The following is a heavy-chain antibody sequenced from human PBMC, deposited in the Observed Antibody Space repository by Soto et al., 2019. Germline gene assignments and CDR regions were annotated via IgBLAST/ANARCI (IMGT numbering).Heavy chain of an antibody. J-gene: IGHJ4*02. D-gene: IGHD3-3*01. CDR1: GFTFSSYA. Sequence: GGSLRLSCAASGFTFSSYAMSWVRQAPGKGLEWVSAISGSGGSTYYADSVKGRFTISRDNSKNTLYLQMNSLRAEDTAVYYCAKHGYYDFWSGYYTEIDYWGQGTLVTVSS. CDR2: ISGSGGST. CDR3: AKHGYYDFWSGYYTEIDY. V-gene: IGHV3-23*01.